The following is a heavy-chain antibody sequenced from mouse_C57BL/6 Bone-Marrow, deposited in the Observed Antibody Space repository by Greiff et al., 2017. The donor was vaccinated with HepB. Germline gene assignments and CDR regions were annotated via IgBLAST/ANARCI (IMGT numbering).Heavy chain of an antibody. J-gene: IGHJ3*01. CDR1: GYAFTNYL. D-gene: IGHD2-4*01. CDR3: ARAGFYYDYDGAY. CDR2: INPGSGGT. Sequence: QVQLQQSGAELVRPGTSVKVSCKASGYAFTNYLIEWVKQRPGQGLEWIGVINPGSGGTNYNEKFKGKATLTADKSSSTAYMQLSSLTSEDSAVYFCARAGFYYDYDGAYWGQGTLVTVSA. V-gene: IGHV1-54*01.